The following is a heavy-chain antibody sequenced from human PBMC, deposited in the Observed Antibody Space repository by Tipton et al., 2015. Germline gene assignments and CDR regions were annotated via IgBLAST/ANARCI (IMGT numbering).Heavy chain of an antibody. CDR3: ARDDYGAVDY. V-gene: IGHV3-21*01. Sequence: SLRLSCEASGFIFTDYYMNWVRQAPGKGLEWVSSISTSSTYIYYADSVKGRFTISRDNAKNSLYLQMNSLRDEDTAVYYCARDDYGAVDYWGQGTLVTVSS. CDR1: GFIFTDYY. D-gene: IGHD4-17*01. J-gene: IGHJ4*02. CDR2: ISTSSTYI.